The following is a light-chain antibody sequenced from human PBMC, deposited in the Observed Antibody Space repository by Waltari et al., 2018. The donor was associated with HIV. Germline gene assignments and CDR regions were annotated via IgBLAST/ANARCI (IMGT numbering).Light chain of an antibody. Sequence: QSVLTQPTSVSADPGQKVTISCPASTSNIEMTYVSWYHQCPGTAPKLLIYENNKRPSGISDRFSGSKSGTSATLDIAGLQSGDEADYYCETGSGSVTFPVFGSGTKVTVL. CDR3: ETGSGSVTFPV. CDR2: ENN. V-gene: IGLV1-51*01. CDR1: TSNIEMTY. J-gene: IGLJ1*01.